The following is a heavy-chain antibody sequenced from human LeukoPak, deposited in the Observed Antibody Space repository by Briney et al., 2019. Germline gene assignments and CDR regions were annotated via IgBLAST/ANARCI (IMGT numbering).Heavy chain of an antibody. CDR2: ISAYNGNT. CDR3: ARVQGALLYCTTTSCYNMDY. D-gene: IGHD2-2*02. Sequence: GASVKVSCKASGYTFTSYGISWVRQAPGQGLEWMGWISAYNGNTNYAQKLQGRVTMTTDTSTSTAYMELRSLRSDDTAVYYCARVQGALLYCTTTSCYNMDYWGQGSLVTVSP. J-gene: IGHJ4*02. V-gene: IGHV1-18*01. CDR1: GYTFTSYG.